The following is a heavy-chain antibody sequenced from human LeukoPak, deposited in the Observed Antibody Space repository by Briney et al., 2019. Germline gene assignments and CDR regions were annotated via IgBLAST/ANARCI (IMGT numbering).Heavy chain of an antibody. CDR2: INWNGGST. D-gene: IGHD4-23*01. V-gene: IGHV3-20*04. J-gene: IGHJ3*02. Sequence: PGGSLRLSCAASGFTFSSYGMSWVRQAPGKGLEWVSGINWNGGSTGYADSAKGRFTISRDNAKNSLYLQMNSLRAEDTALYYCARAHDYGGNIDAFDIWGQGTMVTVSS. CDR1: GFTFSSYG. CDR3: ARAHDYGGNIDAFDI.